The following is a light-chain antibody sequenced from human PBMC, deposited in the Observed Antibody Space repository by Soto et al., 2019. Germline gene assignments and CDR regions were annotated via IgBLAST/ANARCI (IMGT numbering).Light chain of an antibody. CDR2: DVS. V-gene: IGLV2-11*01. J-gene: IGLJ1*01. Sequence: QSALTQPRSVSGSPGQSVTISCTGTSSDVGGYNYVSWYQQHPGKAPKLMIYDVSRRLSGVPDCFSGSKSGNTASLTISGLQAEDEADYYCCSYAGSYTYVFATGTKLTVL. CDR3: CSYAGSYTYV. CDR1: SSDVGGYNY.